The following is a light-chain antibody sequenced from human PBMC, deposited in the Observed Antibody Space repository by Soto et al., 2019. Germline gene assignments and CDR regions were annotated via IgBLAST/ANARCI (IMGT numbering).Light chain of an antibody. V-gene: IGKV3-15*01. CDR3: QHYYFLPLT. CDR1: QSVSTS. Sequence: EIVITKSLATLSVTPGERAILSCRASQSVSTSLAWYQQMRGQAPRLLISGACNRATGIPTRFSGSGSGTEFTLTICILQSEDFAGYYSQHYYFLPLTFCGGTKVDI. CDR2: GAC. J-gene: IGKJ4*01.